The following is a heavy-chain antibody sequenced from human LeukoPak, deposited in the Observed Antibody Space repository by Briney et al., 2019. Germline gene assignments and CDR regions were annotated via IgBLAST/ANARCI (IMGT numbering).Heavy chain of an antibody. CDR2: ISSDGSKT. Sequence: GGSLRLSCAASGFIFSNYAMHWVRQAPGKGLEWVALISSDGSKTYHADSVKGRFNISRDNSKDTLYLQLNSLRAEDTSVYYCARDSTYWYDSGSSGPHYFDYWGQGTLVTVSS. V-gene: IGHV3-30*01. CDR1: GFIFSNYA. J-gene: IGHJ4*02. D-gene: IGHD3-10*01. CDR3: ARDSTYWYDSGSSGPHYFDY.